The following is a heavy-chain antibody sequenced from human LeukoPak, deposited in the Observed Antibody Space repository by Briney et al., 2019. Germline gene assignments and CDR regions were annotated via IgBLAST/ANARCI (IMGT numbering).Heavy chain of an antibody. Sequence: VASVKVSCKASGYTFTSYYMHWVRQAPGQGLEWMGLINPTGGSTGYAQKFQGRVTMTRDMSTSTAYMELRSLRSDDTAVYYCARAELGYDFWSGYYRVNWFDPWGQGTLVTVSS. CDR1: GYTFTSYY. V-gene: IGHV1-46*01. D-gene: IGHD3-3*01. J-gene: IGHJ5*02. CDR2: INPTGGST. CDR3: ARAELGYDFWSGYYRVNWFDP.